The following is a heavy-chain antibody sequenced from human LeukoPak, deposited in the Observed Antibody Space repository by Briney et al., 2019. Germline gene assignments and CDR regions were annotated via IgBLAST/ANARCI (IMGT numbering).Heavy chain of an antibody. CDR3: ARDSLAYSSSWYYIDY. CDR1: GFSFGSFG. Sequence: GRSLRLSCAASGFSFGSFGVHWVRQAPGKGLEWVALIWYDGDNKYYADSVKGRFTISRDNSKNTLYLQMDSLRAEDTAVYYCARDSLAYSSSWYYIDYWGQGTLVTVSS. J-gene: IGHJ4*02. V-gene: IGHV3-33*01. D-gene: IGHD6-13*01. CDR2: IWYDGDNK.